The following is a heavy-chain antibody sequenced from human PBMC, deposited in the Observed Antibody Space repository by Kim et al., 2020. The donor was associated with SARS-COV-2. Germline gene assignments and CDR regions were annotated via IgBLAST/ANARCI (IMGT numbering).Heavy chain of an antibody. Sequence: VKGRLTISRDNSKSTLYLQMNSLRAEDTAVYYCARDIVVVVAATGGFDYWGQGTLVTVSS. CDR3: ARDIVVVVAATGGFDY. D-gene: IGHD2-15*01. V-gene: IGHV3-30*07. J-gene: IGHJ4*02.